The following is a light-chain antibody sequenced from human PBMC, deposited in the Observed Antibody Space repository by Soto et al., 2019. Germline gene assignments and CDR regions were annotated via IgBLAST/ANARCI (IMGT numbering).Light chain of an antibody. CDR3: KQDDHWPPLA. Sequence: EIVMTQSPATLSVSPGERATLSCRASQSVGRNLAWYQQKPGQAPRLIIYGESTRATGIPARFSCSGSGTEFTLTISNVQSADFAIYYYKQDDHWPPLAFGGGNKVEI. J-gene: IGKJ4*01. CDR2: GES. CDR1: QSVGRN. V-gene: IGKV3-15*01.